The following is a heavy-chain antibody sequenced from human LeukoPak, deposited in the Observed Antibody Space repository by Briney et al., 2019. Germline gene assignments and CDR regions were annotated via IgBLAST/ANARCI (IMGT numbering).Heavy chain of an antibody. CDR1: GYTFSNYG. D-gene: IGHD3-10*01. J-gene: IGHJ4*02. CDR2: ISAYNGNT. CDR3: ARATGRVVRGITWRYFDY. Sequence: ASVKVSCKASGYTFSNYGINWVRQAPGQGPEWMGRISAYNGNTNYAQKLQGRVTMTTDTSTSTAYMELRSLRSDDTAVYYCARATGRVVRGITWRYFDYWGQGTLVTVSS. V-gene: IGHV1-18*01.